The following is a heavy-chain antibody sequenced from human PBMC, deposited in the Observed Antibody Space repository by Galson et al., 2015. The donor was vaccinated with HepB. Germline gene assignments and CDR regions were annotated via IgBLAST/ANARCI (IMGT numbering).Heavy chain of an antibody. CDR3: ARYTYGLRGYYYYMDV. Sequence: SVKVSCKASGGTFSSYAISWVRQAPGQGLEWMGRIIPILAITNYAQKFQGRVTITADKSTSTAYMELSSLRSEDTAVYYCARYTYGLRGYYYYMDVWGKGTTVTVSS. J-gene: IGHJ6*03. D-gene: IGHD5-18*01. CDR1: GGTFSSYA. CDR2: IIPILAIT. V-gene: IGHV1-69*04.